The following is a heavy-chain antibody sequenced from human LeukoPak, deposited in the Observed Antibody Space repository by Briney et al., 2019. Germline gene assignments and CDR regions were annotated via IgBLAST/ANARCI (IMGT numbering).Heavy chain of an antibody. D-gene: IGHD3-9*01. CDR3: ARDLTGYDRFDY. J-gene: IGHJ4*02. V-gene: IGHV3-66*01. CDR2: IYSRGDT. Sequence: GGSLRLSCAASEFIVSINYMTWVRQAPGKGLEWVSLIYSRGDTKYADSVKGRFTISRDNSKNTLYLQMSSLRTEDTAVYYCARDLTGYDRFDYWGQGTLVTVSS. CDR1: EFIVSINY.